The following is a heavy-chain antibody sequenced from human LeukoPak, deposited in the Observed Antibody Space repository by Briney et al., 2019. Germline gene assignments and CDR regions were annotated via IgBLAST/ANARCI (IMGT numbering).Heavy chain of an antibody. V-gene: IGHV3-30*04. CDR2: ISYDGSNK. Sequence: GGSLRLSCAASGFTFSSYAMHWVRQAPGKGLEWVAVISYDGSNKYYADSVKGRFTISRDNSKNTLYLQMNSLRVEDTAVYYCARGRNIAALGGGLNFDYWGQGTLVTVSS. J-gene: IGHJ4*02. CDR3: ARGRNIAALGGGLNFDY. CDR1: GFTFSSYA. D-gene: IGHD6-6*01.